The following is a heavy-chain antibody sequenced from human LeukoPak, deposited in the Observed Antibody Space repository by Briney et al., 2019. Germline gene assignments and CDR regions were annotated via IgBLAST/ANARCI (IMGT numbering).Heavy chain of an antibody. Sequence: SETLSLTCTVSGGSISSSSYYWGWIRQPPGKGLAWIGSIFYSGSTHYNPSLKSRVTISVDTSKNQFSLKLSSVTDADTAVYYCVRLYCSGGSCYSGTRCFDYWGQGTLVTVSS. CDR3: VRLYCSGGSCYSGTRCFDY. CDR2: IFYSGST. D-gene: IGHD2-15*01. CDR1: GGSISSSSYY. V-gene: IGHV4-39*01. J-gene: IGHJ4*02.